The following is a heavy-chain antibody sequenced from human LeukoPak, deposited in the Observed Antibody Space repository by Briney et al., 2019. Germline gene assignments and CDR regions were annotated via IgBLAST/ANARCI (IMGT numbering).Heavy chain of an antibody. J-gene: IGHJ4*02. CDR1: GYTFTSYG. D-gene: IGHD1-1*01. CDR2: INPKSGGS. V-gene: IGHV1-2*02. Sequence: GASVKVSCKASGYTFTSYGISWVRQAPGQGLEWMGWINPKSGGSKYAQKFQGRVTMTRDTSISTAYMELNRLTYDDTAVYYCARGEYWNDVPLFDYWAQGTLVTVSS. CDR3: ARGEYWNDVPLFDY.